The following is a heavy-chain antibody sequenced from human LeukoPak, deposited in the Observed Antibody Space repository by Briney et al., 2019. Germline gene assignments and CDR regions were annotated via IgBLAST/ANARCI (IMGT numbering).Heavy chain of an antibody. CDR2: ISSSSSYI. CDR1: GFTFSSYS. V-gene: IGHV3-21*01. D-gene: IGHD3-10*01. J-gene: IGHJ4*02. CDR3: ARVSITMVRGVLDY. Sequence: GGSLRLSCAASGFTFSSYSMNWVRQAPGKGLEWVSSISSSSSYIYYADSVKGRFTISRDNAKNSLYLQMNSLRAEDTAVYYCARVSITMVRGVLDYWGQGTPVTVSS.